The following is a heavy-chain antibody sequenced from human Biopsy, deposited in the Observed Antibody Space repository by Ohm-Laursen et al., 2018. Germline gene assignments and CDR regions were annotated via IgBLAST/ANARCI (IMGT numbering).Heavy chain of an antibody. CDR3: QGGHLPPGQFYGVDA. Sequence: GSLRLSCTASGITVNDHYMSWVRQAPGKGLEWVSSLHDRGVTYYADSVKGRFTISGDNSTNTLYLQLNGLRAEDTAVYFCQGGHLPPGQFYGVDAWGQGTTVTVPS. J-gene: IGHJ6*02. CDR1: GITVNDHY. V-gene: IGHV3-53*01. CDR2: LHDRGVT. D-gene: IGHD3-16*01.